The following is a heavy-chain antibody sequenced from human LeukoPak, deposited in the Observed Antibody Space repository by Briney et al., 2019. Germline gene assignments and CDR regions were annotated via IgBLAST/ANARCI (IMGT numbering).Heavy chain of an antibody. Sequence: PGGSLRLSCAASGFTFSSYILKWVRQAPGKGLEWVSSISSSSSYIYYADSVKGRFTISRDNAKNSLYLQMNSLRAEDTAVYYCARVVEMATPSYYYYYGMDVWGQGTTVTVSS. CDR1: GFTFSSYI. CDR3: ARVVEMATPSYYYYYGMDV. D-gene: IGHD5-24*01. V-gene: IGHV3-21*01. J-gene: IGHJ6*02. CDR2: ISSSSSYI.